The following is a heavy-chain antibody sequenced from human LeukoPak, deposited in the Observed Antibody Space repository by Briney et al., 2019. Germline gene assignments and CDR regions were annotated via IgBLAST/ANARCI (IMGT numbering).Heavy chain of an antibody. V-gene: IGHV1-18*01. CDR1: GYTFTSYG. CDR3: ARGRQRRQGIAAAGPNYYFDY. D-gene: IGHD6-13*01. J-gene: IGHJ4*02. CDR2: ISAYNGNT. Sequence: ASVKVSCKASGYTFTSYGISWVRQAPGQGLEWMGWISAYNGNTNYAQKLQGRVTMTTDTSTSTAYMELRSLRSDDTAVYYCARGRQRRQGIAAAGPNYYFDYWGQGTLVTVSS.